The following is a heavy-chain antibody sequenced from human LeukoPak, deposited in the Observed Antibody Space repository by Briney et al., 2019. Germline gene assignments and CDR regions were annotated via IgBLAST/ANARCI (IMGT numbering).Heavy chain of an antibody. CDR3: ARLDGDFWSGYAYYMDV. Sequence: SETLSLTCTVSGGSISSYYWSWIRQPAGKGLEWIGRIYTSGSTNYNPSLKSRVTMSVDTSKNQFSLRLSSVTAADTAVYYCARLDGDFWSGYAYYMDVWGKGTTVTVSS. CDR1: GGSISSYY. V-gene: IGHV4-4*07. J-gene: IGHJ6*03. CDR2: IYTSGST. D-gene: IGHD3-3*01.